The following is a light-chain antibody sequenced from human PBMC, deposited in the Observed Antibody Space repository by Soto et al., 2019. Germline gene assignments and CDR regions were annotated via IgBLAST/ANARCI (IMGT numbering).Light chain of an antibody. CDR3: QSYDNSLTGSYV. CDR1: SSNIGSNT. CDR2: SNN. Sequence: QSVLTQPPSASGTPGQSVTVSCSGSSSNIGSNTVTWYQQLPGTPPILLLYSNNLRSSGVPDRFSGSRSGTSASLAISGLQSEDEADYYCQSYDNSLTGSYVFGSGTKLTVL. V-gene: IGLV1-44*01. J-gene: IGLJ1*01.